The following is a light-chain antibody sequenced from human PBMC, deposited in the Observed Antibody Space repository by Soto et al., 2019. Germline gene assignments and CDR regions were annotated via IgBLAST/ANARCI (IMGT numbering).Light chain of an antibody. J-gene: IGKJ1*01. CDR1: QSVSSSY. CDR2: GAS. CDR3: QQYGSSPWT. Sequence: EIVLTQSPGTLSLSPGERATLSCRASQSVSSSYLAWYQQKPGPAPRPLLYGASSRAVGIPDRFSGSGSGTDFTLSISRLEPEDVAVYYYQQYGSSPWTFGQGTKVEIK. V-gene: IGKV3-20*01.